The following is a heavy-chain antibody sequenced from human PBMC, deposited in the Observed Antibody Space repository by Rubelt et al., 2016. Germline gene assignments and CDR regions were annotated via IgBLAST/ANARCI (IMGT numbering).Heavy chain of an antibody. Sequence: QVQLQQWGAGLLKPSETLSLTCAVYGGSFSGYYWSWIRQPPGKGLEWIGEINHSGSTNHNPSLTGQFPFSGERSKNQFSLKLSSVTAADTAVYYCVGGRASVAVAGPEFDYWGQGTLVTVSS. CDR2: INHSGST. CDR3: VGGRASVAVAGPEFDY. D-gene: IGHD6-19*01. CDR1: GGSFSGYY. J-gene: IGHJ4*02. V-gene: IGHV4-34*01.